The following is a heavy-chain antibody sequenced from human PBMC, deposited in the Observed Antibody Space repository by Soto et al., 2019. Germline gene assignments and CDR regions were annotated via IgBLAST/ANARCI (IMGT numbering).Heavy chain of an antibody. J-gene: IGHJ6*02. CDR1: GGSISSSSYY. Sequence: SETLSLTCTVSGGSISSSSYYWGWIRQPPGKGLEWIGSIYYSGSTYYNPSLKSRVTISVDTSKNQFSLKLSSVTAADTAVYYCASEGSLSSGWSYYYGMDVWGQGTTVTVSS. CDR3: ASEGSLSSGWSYYYGMDV. D-gene: IGHD6-19*01. CDR2: IYYSGST. V-gene: IGHV4-39*01.